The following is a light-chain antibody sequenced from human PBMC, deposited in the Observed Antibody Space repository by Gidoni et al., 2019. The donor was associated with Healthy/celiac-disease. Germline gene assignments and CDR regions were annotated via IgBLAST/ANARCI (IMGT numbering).Light chain of an antibody. CDR3: QTWGTGIRV. CDR2: LNSDGSH. J-gene: IGLJ3*02. Sequence: QLVLTQSPSASASPGASVKLTCTLRSGHSSYAIAWHQQQPEKGPRYLMKLNSDGSHSKGDGSPDRFSGSSSGAERYLTISSLQSEDEADYYCQTWGTGIRVVGGGTTLTVL. CDR1: SGHSSYA. V-gene: IGLV4-69*01.